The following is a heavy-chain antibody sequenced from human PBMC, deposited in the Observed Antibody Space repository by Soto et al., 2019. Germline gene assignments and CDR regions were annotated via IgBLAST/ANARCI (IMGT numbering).Heavy chain of an antibody. CDR2: ISSNSDTI. J-gene: IGHJ4*02. Sequence: EVQLVESGGGLVQPGRSLRLSCVASGFTADDYALHWVRQAPGKGLEWVSGISSNSDTIHYADSVKGRFTISRDNAKNSQFLQMNSLRPEDTAVYYCAKDMQWGGMTTMHYFDSWGQGTLVTVSS. CDR1: GFTADDYA. V-gene: IGHV3-9*02. D-gene: IGHD4-17*01. CDR3: AKDMQWGGMTTMHYFDS.